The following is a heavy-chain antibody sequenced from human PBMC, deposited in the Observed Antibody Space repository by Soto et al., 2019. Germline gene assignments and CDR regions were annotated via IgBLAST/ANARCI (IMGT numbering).Heavy chain of an antibody. J-gene: IGHJ6*02. CDR3: AKVRSTAYYYYYGMDV. CDR1: GFTFIVYA. V-gene: IGHV3-23*01. CDR2: ISGNAGSS. D-gene: IGHD4-17*01. Sequence: GGSLRLSCAASGFTFIVYAMSWVRQATGKGLEWVSAISGNAGSSYYADSVKGRFTISRDNSKNTLYLQMNSLRAEDTAVYYCAKVRSTAYYYYYGMDVWGQGTTVTVSS.